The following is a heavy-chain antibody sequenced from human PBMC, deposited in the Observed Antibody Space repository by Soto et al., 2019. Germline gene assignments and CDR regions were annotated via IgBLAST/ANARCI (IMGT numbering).Heavy chain of an antibody. CDR3: ATRTFDY. Sequence: QVQLQQWGAGLLKPSETLSLTCAVYGGSSSGYYWSWIRQPPGKGLEWIGEINHSGSTNYNPSLKSRVTISVDTSKTQFSLKLSSVTAADTAVYYCATRTFDYWGQGTLVTVSS. V-gene: IGHV4-34*01. J-gene: IGHJ4*02. CDR2: INHSGST. CDR1: GGSSSGYY.